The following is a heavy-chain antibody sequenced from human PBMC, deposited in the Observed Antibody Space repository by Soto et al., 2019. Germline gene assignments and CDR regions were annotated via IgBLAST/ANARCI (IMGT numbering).Heavy chain of an antibody. CDR3: ARSRYSSSWYRGDYYYGMDV. Sequence: GESLKISCKGSGYSFTSYWISWVRQMPGKGLEWMGRIDPSDSYTNYSPSFQGHVTISADKSISTAYLQWSGLKASDTAMYYCARSRYSSSWYRGDYYYGMDVWGQGTTVTVSS. CDR1: GYSFTSYW. D-gene: IGHD6-13*01. CDR2: IDPSDSYT. J-gene: IGHJ6*02. V-gene: IGHV5-10-1*01.